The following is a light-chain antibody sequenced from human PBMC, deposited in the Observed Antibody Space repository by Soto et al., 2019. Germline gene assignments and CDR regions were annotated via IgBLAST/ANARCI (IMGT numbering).Light chain of an antibody. V-gene: IGKV3-20*01. CDR1: QSVSSIY. Sequence: NMLTQCPGTLTLTTGERATLSCRASQSVSSIYLAWYQHKPGQAPRLLIYGASSRATGIPDRFSGSGSGKDFTLTISRLEPEDFAVYYCQQYGSSSWTFGRGTKVDIK. CDR2: GAS. CDR3: QQYGSSSWT. J-gene: IGKJ1*01.